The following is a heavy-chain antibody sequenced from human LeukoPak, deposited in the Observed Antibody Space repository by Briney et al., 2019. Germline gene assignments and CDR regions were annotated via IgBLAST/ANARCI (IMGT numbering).Heavy chain of an antibody. J-gene: IGHJ3*02. D-gene: IGHD3-22*01. CDR2: TYYRSKWYN. Sequence: SQTLSLTCAIPGDSVSTNSAAWNWIRQSPSRGLEWLGRTYYRSKWYNDYAVSVKSRITINPDTSKNQFSLQLNSVTPEDTAVYFRARFYYDTSGHGAFDIWGQGTMVTVSS. CDR1: GDSVSTNSAA. CDR3: ARFYYDTSGHGAFDI. V-gene: IGHV6-1*01.